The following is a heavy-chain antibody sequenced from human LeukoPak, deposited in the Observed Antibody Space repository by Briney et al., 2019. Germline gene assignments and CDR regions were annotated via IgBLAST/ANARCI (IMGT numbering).Heavy chain of an antibody. CDR1: GGTFSSYA. V-gene: IGHV1-69*05. CDR3: ARDVGNVAGTFWFDP. CDR2: IIPIFGTA. Sequence: SVKVSCKASGGTFSSYAISWVRQAPGQGLEWMGGIIPIFGTANYAQKFQGRVTITTDESTSTAYLELSSLRSEDTAVYYCARDVGNVAGTFWFDPWGQGTLVTVSS. J-gene: IGHJ5*02. D-gene: IGHD6-19*01.